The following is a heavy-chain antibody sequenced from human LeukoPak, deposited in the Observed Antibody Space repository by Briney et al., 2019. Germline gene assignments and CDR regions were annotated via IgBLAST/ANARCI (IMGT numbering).Heavy chain of an antibody. CDR3: ARDLVGPGWFDP. J-gene: IGHJ5*02. CDR2: IYYSGST. V-gene: IGHV4-59*01. CDR1: GGSISSFY. Sequence: SETLSLTCTVSGGSISSFYWSWIRQPPGKGLEWISNIYYSGSTNYNPSLKSRVTISEDTSKNQFSLKLSSVTAADTAVYYCARDLVGPGWFDPWGQGTLVTVSS. D-gene: IGHD1-26*01.